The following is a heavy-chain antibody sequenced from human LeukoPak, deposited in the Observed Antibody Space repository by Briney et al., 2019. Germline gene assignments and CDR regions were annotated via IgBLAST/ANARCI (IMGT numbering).Heavy chain of an antibody. CDR3: ARNNGMDV. CDR1: GFTLSSHW. Sequence: GGSLRLSCAASGFTLSSHWMTWVRQVPGRGPEWVANVNRDGSEAYYLDSVKGRFTISKDNAKNSLYLQMNSLRAEDTALYHCARNNGMDVWGQGTTVIVSS. J-gene: IGHJ6*02. D-gene: IGHD2/OR15-2a*01. CDR2: VNRDGSEA. V-gene: IGHV3-7*03.